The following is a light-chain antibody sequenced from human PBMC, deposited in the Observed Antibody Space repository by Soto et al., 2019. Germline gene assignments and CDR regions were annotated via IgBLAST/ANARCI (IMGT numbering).Light chain of an antibody. CDR2: DAS. Sequence: DIQLTQSPSTLSASVGDRVTITFQSSQSISTRLAWYQHKPGKAGKLLIYDASSLESGVPSRFSGSASGTEFSFSISSLQPDDVATYYCQQYNSYSTFGQGIKVDI. CDR3: QQYNSYST. CDR1: QSISTR. V-gene: IGKV1-5*01. J-gene: IGKJ1*01.